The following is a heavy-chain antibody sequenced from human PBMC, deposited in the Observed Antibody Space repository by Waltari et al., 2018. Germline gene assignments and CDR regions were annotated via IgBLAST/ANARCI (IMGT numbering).Heavy chain of an antibody. J-gene: IGHJ4*02. D-gene: IGHD4-17*01. CDR3: ARFSGDLGAPRGY. CDR2: IYHSGST. V-gene: IGHV4-38-2*01. Sequence: QPPGKGLEWIGSIYHSGSTYYNPSLKSRVTISVDTSKNQFSLKLSSVTAADTAVYYCARFSGDLGAPRGYWGQGTLVTVSS.